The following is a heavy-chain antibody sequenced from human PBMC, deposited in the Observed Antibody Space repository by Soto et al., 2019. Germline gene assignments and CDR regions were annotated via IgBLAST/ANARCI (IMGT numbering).Heavy chain of an antibody. V-gene: IGHV3-30*18. J-gene: IGHJ6*02. CDR2: ISYDGSNK. D-gene: IGHD6-13*01. CDR3: AKDFSSSWYLYFGENYGMDV. Sequence: QVQLVESGGGVVQPGRSLRLSCAASGFTFSSYGMHWVRQAPGKGLEWVAVISYDGSNKYYADSVKGRFTISRDNSKNTLYLQMNSLRAEDTAVYYCAKDFSSSWYLYFGENYGMDVWGQGTTVTVSS. CDR1: GFTFSSYG.